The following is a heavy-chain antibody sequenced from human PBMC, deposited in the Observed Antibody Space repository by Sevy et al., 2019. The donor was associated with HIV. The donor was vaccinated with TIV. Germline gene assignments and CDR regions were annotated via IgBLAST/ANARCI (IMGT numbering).Heavy chain of an antibody. D-gene: IGHD6-25*01. CDR3: AKSMGGFDAFDI. J-gene: IGHJ3*02. Sequence: GGSLRLSCAASGFTFSSYDMSWVRQAPGKGLEWVSVISGSGVRTYYADSVKGRFTISRDNSKNTLYLQLNSLRAEETAVYYCAKSMGGFDAFDIWGQGTMVTVSS. CDR2: ISGSGVRT. V-gene: IGHV3-23*01. CDR1: GFTFSSYD.